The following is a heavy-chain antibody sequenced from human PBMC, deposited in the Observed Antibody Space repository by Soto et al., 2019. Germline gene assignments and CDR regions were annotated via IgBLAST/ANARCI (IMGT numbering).Heavy chain of an antibody. V-gene: IGHV3-48*01. D-gene: IGHD3-10*01. J-gene: IGHJ5*02. Sequence: GGFLRLSCVASGFTLSSYSMEWLRKAPGRGLEWISYITSNSRTIKYADSVRGRFTISRDNAKNSLYLQMNSLRAEDTALYFCARVLSGTYEKDYFDPWGQGTLVTVSS. CDR2: ITSNSRTI. CDR3: ARVLSGTYEKDYFDP. CDR1: GFTLSSYS.